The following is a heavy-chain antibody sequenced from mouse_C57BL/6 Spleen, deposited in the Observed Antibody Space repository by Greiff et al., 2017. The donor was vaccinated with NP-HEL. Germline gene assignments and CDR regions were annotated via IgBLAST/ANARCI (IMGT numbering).Heavy chain of an antibody. D-gene: IGHD1-1*01. CDR3: ARDYYGSSYDYAMDY. Sequence: EVKLQESGAELVKPGASVKLSCTASGFNIKDYYMHWVKQRTEQGLEWIGRIDPEDGETKYAPKFQGKATITADTSSNTAYLQLSSLTSEDTAVYYCARDYYGSSYDYAMDYWGQGTSVTVSS. CDR1: GFNIKDYY. V-gene: IGHV14-2*01. J-gene: IGHJ4*01. CDR2: IDPEDGET.